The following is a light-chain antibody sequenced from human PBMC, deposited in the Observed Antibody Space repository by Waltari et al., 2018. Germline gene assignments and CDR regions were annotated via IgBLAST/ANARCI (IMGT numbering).Light chain of an antibody. Sequence: QSALTQPASVSGSPGQSITISCTGTSSAIGGSNYLSWYQQRPGKAPKLTLYDVTTRPSGVSTRFSGSKAGNTASLTISGLQAEDEADYYCSSYTNRNTVVFGGGTKLTVL. CDR2: DVT. CDR1: SSAIGGSNY. J-gene: IGLJ2*01. CDR3: SSYTNRNTVV. V-gene: IGLV2-14*03.